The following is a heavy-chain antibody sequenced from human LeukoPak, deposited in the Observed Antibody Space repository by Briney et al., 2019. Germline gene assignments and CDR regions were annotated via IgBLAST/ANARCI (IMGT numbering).Heavy chain of an antibody. J-gene: IGHJ4*02. CDR1: RFTFSSYS. V-gene: IGHV3-21*04. CDR3: AKVPYCSGGTCYVYFDY. CDR2: ISSSSSYI. D-gene: IGHD2-15*01. Sequence: GGSLRLSCAASRFTFSSYSMNWVRQAPGKGLEWVSSISSSSSYIYYADSVKGRFTISRDNAKNSLYLQMNSLRAEDTALYYCAKVPYCSGGTCYVYFDYWGQGTLVTVSS.